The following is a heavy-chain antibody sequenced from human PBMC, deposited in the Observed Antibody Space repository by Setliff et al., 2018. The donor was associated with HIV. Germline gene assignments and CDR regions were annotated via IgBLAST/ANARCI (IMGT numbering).Heavy chain of an antibody. CDR1: GFNFRSYG. D-gene: IGHD2-2*01. CDR3: ARRAGYASTYHREDYHYLDI. V-gene: IGHV3-48*04. Sequence: GGSLRLSCAASGFNFRSYGVTWVRQAPGKGLDWVAHIGSSNHGIQYTASVQGRFTVSRDNANNLLFLQMNSLRVEDTGVYFCARRAGYASTYHREDYHYLDIWGQGTTVTVSS. J-gene: IGHJ6*03. CDR2: IGSSNHGI.